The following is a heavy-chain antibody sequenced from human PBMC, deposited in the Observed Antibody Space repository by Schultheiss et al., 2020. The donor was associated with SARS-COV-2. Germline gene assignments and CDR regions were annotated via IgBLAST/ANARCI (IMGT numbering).Heavy chain of an antibody. CDR1: GYTFTSYG. V-gene: IGHV1-18*01. CDR2: ISAYNGNT. J-gene: IGHJ1*01. D-gene: IGHD1-26*01. Sequence: ASVKVSCKASGYTFTSYGISWVRQAPGQGLEWMGWISAYNGNTNYAQKLQGRVTMTTDTSTSTAYMELRSLRSDDTAVYYCAISIGELGADTEYFQHWGQGTLVTVSS. CDR3: AISIGELGADTEYFQH.